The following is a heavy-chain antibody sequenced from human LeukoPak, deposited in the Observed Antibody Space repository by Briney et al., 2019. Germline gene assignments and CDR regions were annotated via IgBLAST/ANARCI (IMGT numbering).Heavy chain of an antibody. CDR1: GFTFSSYS. V-gene: IGHV3-21*01. CDR3: ARDFQSIQLWIEHYYYYYMDV. D-gene: IGHD5-18*01. Sequence: GGSLRLSCAASGFTFSSYSMNWVRQAPGKGLEWVSSISSSSSYIYYADSVKGRFTISRDNAKNLLYLQMNSLRAEDTAVYYCARDFQSIQLWIEHYYYYYMDVWGKGTTVTVSS. J-gene: IGHJ6*03. CDR2: ISSSSSYI.